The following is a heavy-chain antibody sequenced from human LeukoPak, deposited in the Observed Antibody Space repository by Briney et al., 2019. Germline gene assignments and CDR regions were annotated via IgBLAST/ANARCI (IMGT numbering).Heavy chain of an antibody. CDR3: ARSRGWYPNWFDP. Sequence: KASQTLSLTCTVSGGSISSGSYYWSWIRQPPGKGLEWIGYIYYSGSTNYNPSLKSRVTISVDTSKNQFSLKLSSVTAADTAVYYCARSRGWYPNWFDPWGQGTLVTVSS. V-gene: IGHV4-61*01. J-gene: IGHJ5*02. CDR2: IYYSGST. CDR1: GGSISSGSYY. D-gene: IGHD6-19*01.